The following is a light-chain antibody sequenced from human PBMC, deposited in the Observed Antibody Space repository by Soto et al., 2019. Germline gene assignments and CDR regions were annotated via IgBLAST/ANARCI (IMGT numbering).Light chain of an antibody. J-gene: IGKJ5*01. CDR2: AAS. CDR1: QSIEMH. Sequence: DIQMTQSPSALSACVRDRVTITCRARQSIEMHLNWYQQKPGKAPKFLIHAASSLQSGVPSRFSGSGSGIDFTLIINSLQPEDFATYYCQQSYSVPITFGQGSLLEIK. V-gene: IGKV1-39*01. CDR3: QQSYSVPIT.